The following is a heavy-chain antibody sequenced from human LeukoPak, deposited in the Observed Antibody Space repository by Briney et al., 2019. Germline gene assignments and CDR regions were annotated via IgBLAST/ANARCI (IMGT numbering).Heavy chain of an antibody. CDR1: GGSFSGYY. CDR3: ARQNYDYVWGSYRYTKNWFDP. Sequence: ASETLSLTCAVYGGSFSGYYWSWIRQPPGKGLEWIGSIYYSGSTYYNPSLKSRVTISVDTSKNQFSLKLSSVTAADTAVYYCARQNYDYVWGSYRYTKNWFDPWGQGTLVTVSS. J-gene: IGHJ5*02. D-gene: IGHD3-16*02. CDR2: IYYSGST. V-gene: IGHV4-34*01.